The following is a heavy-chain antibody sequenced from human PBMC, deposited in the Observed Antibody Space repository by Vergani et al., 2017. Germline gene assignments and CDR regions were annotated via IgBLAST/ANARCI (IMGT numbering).Heavy chain of an antibody. D-gene: IGHD1-26*01. CDR1: GYSISSGYY. CDR2: IYHSGST. Sequence: QVQLQESGPGLVKPSETLSLTCAVSGYSISSGYYWGWIRQPPGKGLEWIGSIYHSGSTYYNPSLKSRVTISVDTSKNQFSLKLSSVTAADTAVYYCAGTLVGATSWFDPWGQGTLVTVSS. CDR3: AGTLVGATSWFDP. J-gene: IGHJ5*02. V-gene: IGHV4-38-2*01.